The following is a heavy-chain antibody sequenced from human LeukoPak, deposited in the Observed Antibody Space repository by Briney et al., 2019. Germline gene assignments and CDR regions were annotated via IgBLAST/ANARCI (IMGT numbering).Heavy chain of an antibody. CDR1: GGTFSSYA. Sequence: GASVKVSCTASGGTFSSYAISWVRQAPGQGLEWMGGIIPIFGTANYAQKFQGRVTITADESTGTAYMELSSLRSEDTAVYYCARDLYYGSADNYYYYGMDVWGQGTTVTVSS. D-gene: IGHD3-10*01. CDR2: IIPIFGTA. CDR3: ARDLYYGSADNYYYYGMDV. V-gene: IGHV1-69*13. J-gene: IGHJ6*02.